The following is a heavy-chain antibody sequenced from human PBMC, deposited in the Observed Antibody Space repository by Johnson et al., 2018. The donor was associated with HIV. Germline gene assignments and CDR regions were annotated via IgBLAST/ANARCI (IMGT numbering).Heavy chain of an antibody. V-gene: IGHV3-66*03. CDR3: ARDNGAVAGPEGAFDI. J-gene: IGHJ3*02. D-gene: IGHD6-19*01. Sequence: VQLVESGGGFIQPGGSLRLSCAASGFTFSSYAMHWVRQAPGKGLEWVSVIYSGGSTYYADSVKGRFTISRDNSKNTLYLQMNSLRAEDTAVYYCARDNGAVAGPEGAFDIWGQGTMVTVSS. CDR1: GFTFSSYA. CDR2: IYSGGST.